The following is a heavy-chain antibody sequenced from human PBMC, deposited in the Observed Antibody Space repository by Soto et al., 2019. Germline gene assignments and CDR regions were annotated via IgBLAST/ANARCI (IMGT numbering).Heavy chain of an antibody. V-gene: IGHV3-7*01. CDR3: ARDISQFEQPMNWFDP. Sequence: PGGSLRLSCAASGFAFSSYWMSWVRQAPGKGLEWVANIKQDGSEKYYVDSVKGRFTISRDNAKNSLYLQMNSLRAEDTAVYYCARDISQFEQPMNWFDPWGQGTLVTVSS. CDR2: IKQDGSEK. CDR1: GFAFSSYW. J-gene: IGHJ5*02. D-gene: IGHD6-13*01.